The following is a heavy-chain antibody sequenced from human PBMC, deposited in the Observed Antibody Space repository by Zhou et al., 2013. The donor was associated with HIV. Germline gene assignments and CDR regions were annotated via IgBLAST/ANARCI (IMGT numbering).Heavy chain of an antibody. CDR2: IIPIYGIV. D-gene: IGHD2-8*01. Sequence: QVQLVQSGAEVKNPGSSVKVSCKTSGGTFSSHGISWVRQTPGQGLEWMGRIIPIYGIVNYAQKFQGKVRISADRATSTAYLDLSSLRFEDTAVYYCARTDGVGGSGYYYYYMDVWGKGTTVTVSS. V-gene: IGHV1-69*04. CDR1: GGTFSSHG. CDR3: ARTDGVGGSGYYYYYMDV. J-gene: IGHJ6*03.